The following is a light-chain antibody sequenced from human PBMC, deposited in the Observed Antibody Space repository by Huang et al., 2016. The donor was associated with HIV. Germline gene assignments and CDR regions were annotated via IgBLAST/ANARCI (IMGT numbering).Light chain of an antibody. V-gene: IGKV3-15*01. CDR1: QTVTKN. CDR2: GAS. Sequence: MTQSSAILSVSPGERASLSCRTSQTVTKNLAWYQHRPGQAPRVLIYGASTRAAGVPARFSGSGSGTDFTLTISSLQSEDFGIYYCHQYDIWPPAFGGGTRVEVK. J-gene: IGKJ4*01. CDR3: HQYDIWPPA.